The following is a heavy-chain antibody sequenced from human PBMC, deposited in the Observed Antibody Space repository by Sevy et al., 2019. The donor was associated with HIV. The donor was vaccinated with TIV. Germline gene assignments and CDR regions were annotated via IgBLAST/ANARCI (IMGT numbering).Heavy chain of an antibody. Sequence: ASVKVSCKASGYSFTSYDINWVRQATGQGLEWMGWMNPNSGNTGYAQKFQGRVTLTRNTSISTAYMELSGLTSEDTGIYYCARRKEERGPLGYWGQGALVTVSS. D-gene: IGHD1-1*01. CDR3: ARRKEERGPLGY. CDR1: GYSFTSYD. CDR2: MNPNSGNT. J-gene: IGHJ4*02. V-gene: IGHV1-8*01.